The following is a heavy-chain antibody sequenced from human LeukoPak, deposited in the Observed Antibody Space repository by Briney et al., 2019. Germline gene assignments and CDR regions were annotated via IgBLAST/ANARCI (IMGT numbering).Heavy chain of an antibody. CDR3: ARGLALAHRVTTGTYYSYYGMDV. J-gene: IGHJ6*02. V-gene: IGHV4-34*01. D-gene: IGHD4-17*01. CDR2: INDTGST. Sequence: PSETLSLTCAVYGGSFSGYYWTWIRQPPGKGLEWIGEINDTGSTNYNPSLKSRVYISIDTSTNQFSLKVSSVTAADTAVFYCARGLALAHRVTTGTYYSYYGMDVWGQGTSVTVSS. CDR1: GGSFSGYY.